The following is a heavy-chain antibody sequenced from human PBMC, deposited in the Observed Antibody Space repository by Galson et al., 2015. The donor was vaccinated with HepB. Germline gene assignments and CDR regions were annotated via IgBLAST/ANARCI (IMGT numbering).Heavy chain of an antibody. CDR2: IHGSGVST. CDR3: VKDRGDTCGPTRY. D-gene: IGHD2-8*02. Sequence: SLRLSCAASGFAFSSYGMNWVRQAPGKGLEWVSSIHGSGVSTYYADSVKGRFTISRDNSKNTLYLQMNSLRDEDTAIYFCVKDRGDTCGPTRYWGQGTLVTVSS. J-gene: IGHJ4*02. CDR1: GFAFSSYG. V-gene: IGHV3-23*01.